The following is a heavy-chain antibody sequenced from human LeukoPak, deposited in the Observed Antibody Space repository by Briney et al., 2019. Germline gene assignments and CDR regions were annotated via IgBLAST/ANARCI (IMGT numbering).Heavy chain of an antibody. CDR1: GYSFTSYW. CDR2: IYPGDSDT. J-gene: IGHJ4*02. D-gene: IGHD3-3*01. V-gene: IGHV5-51*01. CDR3: ARLAFEGPLRFLEWLLFDY. Sequence: GESLKISCKASGYSFTSYWIGWVRQMPGKGLEWMGIIYPGDSDTRYSPSFQGQVAISADKSINTAYLQWNSLKASDTAMYYCARLAFEGPLRFLEWLLFDYWGQGTLVTVSS.